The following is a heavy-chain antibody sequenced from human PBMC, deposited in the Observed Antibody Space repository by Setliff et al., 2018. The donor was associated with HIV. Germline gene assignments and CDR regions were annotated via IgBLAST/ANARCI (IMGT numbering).Heavy chain of an antibody. V-gene: IGHV1-2*02. D-gene: IGHD3-3*02. Sequence: ASVNVSCKSSGYPFADHYLHWVRQAPGQGLQWMGWINPRSGVTKYAQNFQGRFIMTTDTTINTAYMQLERLTSDDTALYYCARDSGTNDHFLSPYYGALDFWGLGTLVTVSS. CDR2: INPRSGVT. CDR1: GYPFADHY. CDR3: ARDSGTNDHFLSPYYGALDF. J-gene: IGHJ4*02.